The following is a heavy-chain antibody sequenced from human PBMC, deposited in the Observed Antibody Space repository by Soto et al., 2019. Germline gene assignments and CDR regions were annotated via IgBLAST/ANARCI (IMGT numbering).Heavy chain of an antibody. CDR2: IWYDGSNK. CDR3: AREYGSYYLRHFDY. CDR1: GFTFSSYG. Sequence: PGGSLRLSCAASGFTFSSYGMHWVRQAPGKGLEWVAVIWYDGSNKYYADSVKGRFTISRDNSKNTLYLQMNSLRAEDTAVYYCAREYGSYYLRHFDYWGQGTLVTVSS. D-gene: IGHD1-26*01. J-gene: IGHJ4*02. V-gene: IGHV3-33*01.